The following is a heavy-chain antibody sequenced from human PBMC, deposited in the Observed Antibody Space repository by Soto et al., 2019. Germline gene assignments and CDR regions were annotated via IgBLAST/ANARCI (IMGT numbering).Heavy chain of an antibody. CDR2: INHSGST. CDR3: ARDIVVVPAAITGFYCYGMDV. CDR1: GGSFSGYY. Sequence: SETLSLTCAVYGGSFSGYYWSWIRQPPGKGLEWIGEINHSGSTNYNPSLKSRVTISVDTSKNQFSLKLSSVTAADTAVYYCARDIVVVPAAITGFYCYGMDVWGQGTTVTVS. D-gene: IGHD2-2*02. V-gene: IGHV4-34*01. J-gene: IGHJ6*02.